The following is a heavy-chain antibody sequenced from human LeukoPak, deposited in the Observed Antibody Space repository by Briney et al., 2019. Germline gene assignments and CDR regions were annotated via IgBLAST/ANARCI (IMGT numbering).Heavy chain of an antibody. CDR1: GGSISSYY. J-gene: IGHJ4*02. D-gene: IGHD3-3*01. Sequence: SETLSLTCTVSGGSISSYYWSWLRQPAGKGLEWIGRIYTSGSTNYNPSLKSRVTMSVDTSKNQFSLKLSSVTAADTAVYYCARMARDDLKTIFGEVTFNYFDYWGQGTLVTVSS. CDR2: IYTSGST. V-gene: IGHV4-4*07. CDR3: ARMARDDLKTIFGEVTFNYFDY.